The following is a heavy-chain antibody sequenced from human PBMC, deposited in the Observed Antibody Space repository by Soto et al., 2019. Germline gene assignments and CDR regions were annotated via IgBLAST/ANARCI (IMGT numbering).Heavy chain of an antibody. CDR3: GSMNYNPSLKSRVTISVDTSKNQVSLKMSSVTAAETAVYYCARHVDENVVVPAAIWPYYYYYYLDV. Sequence: PGESLKISCKGSGYSFTSYWIGWVRQMPGKGLEWMGIIYPGDSDTRYSPSFQGQVTISADKSISTAYLQWSSLKASDTAMYYCGSMNYNPSLKSRVTISVDTSKNQVSLKMSSVTAAETAVYYCARHVDENVVVPAAIWPYYYYYYLDVWGKGTTVTVSS. D-gene: IGHD3-10*01. V-gene: IGHV5-51*01. J-gene: IGHJ6*03. CDR1: GYSFTSYW. CDR2: IYPGDSDT.